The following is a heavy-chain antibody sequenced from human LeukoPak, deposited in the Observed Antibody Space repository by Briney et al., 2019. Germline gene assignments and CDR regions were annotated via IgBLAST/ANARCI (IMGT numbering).Heavy chain of an antibody. Sequence: SETLSRTCAVDGGSFSGYYWSWIRQPPGKGLEWIGEINHSGSTNYNPSLKSRVTISVDTSKNQFSLKLSSVTAADTAVYYCASPLKPFGESSDDAFDIWGQGTMVTVSS. D-gene: IGHD3-10*01. CDR1: GGSFSGYY. CDR2: INHSGST. J-gene: IGHJ3*02. CDR3: ASPLKPFGESSDDAFDI. V-gene: IGHV4-34*01.